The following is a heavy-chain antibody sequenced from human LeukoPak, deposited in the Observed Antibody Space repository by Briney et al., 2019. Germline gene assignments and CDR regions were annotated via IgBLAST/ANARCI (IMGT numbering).Heavy chain of an antibody. D-gene: IGHD3-10*01. Sequence: ASVKVSCKASGYTLTSYYMHWVRQAPGQGLEWMGIINPSGGSTSYAQKFQGRVTMTRDTSTSTVYMELSSLRSEDTAVYYCARGPRITLVRGGQWYHYMDVWGKGTTVTISS. J-gene: IGHJ6*03. CDR3: ARGPRITLVRGGQWYHYMDV. CDR1: GYTLTSYY. CDR2: INPSGGST. V-gene: IGHV1-46*01.